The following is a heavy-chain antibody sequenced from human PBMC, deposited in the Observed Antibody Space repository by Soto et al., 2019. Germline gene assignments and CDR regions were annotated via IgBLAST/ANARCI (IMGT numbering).Heavy chain of an antibody. Sequence: QVQLQESGPGLVKPSGTLSLTCAVSGGSISSSNWWSWVRQPLGKGLEWIGEIYHSGSTNYNPSLKIRGTISVDKSKNQSSLKLSSVTAADTAVYYGARESTLTTRGWFDPWGQGTLVTVSS. J-gene: IGHJ5*02. D-gene: IGHD4-17*01. CDR2: IYHSGST. CDR1: GGSISSSNW. V-gene: IGHV4-4*02. CDR3: ARESTLTTRGWFDP.